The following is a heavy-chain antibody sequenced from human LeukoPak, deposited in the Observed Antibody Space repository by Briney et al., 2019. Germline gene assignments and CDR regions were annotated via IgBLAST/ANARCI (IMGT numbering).Heavy chain of an antibody. D-gene: IGHD6-6*01. J-gene: IGHJ6*03. CDR2: ISPTGSDI. V-gene: IGHV3-11*04. CDR3: ARGGSSSTYYYYYYYMDV. Sequence: GGSLRLSCAASGFTFSDFYMTWIRQAPGKGLECLSCISPTGSDISYADSVKGRFTISRDNAKNSLYLQMNSLRAEDTAVYYCARGGSSSTYYYYYYYMDVWGKGTTVTVSS. CDR1: GFTFSDFY.